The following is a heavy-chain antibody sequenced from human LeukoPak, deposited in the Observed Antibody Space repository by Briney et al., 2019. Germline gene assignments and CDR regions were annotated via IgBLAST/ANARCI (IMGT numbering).Heavy chain of an antibody. D-gene: IGHD1-1*01. CDR3: ARARNDASIDAFDI. J-gene: IGHJ3*02. Sequence: GASVKVSCKASGYTFTSYGISWVRQAPGQGLEWMGWISAYNGNTNYAQKLQGRVTMTTDTSTSTAYMELRSLRSDDTAVYYCARARNDASIDAFDIWGQGTMVTVSS. V-gene: IGHV1-18*01. CDR1: GYTFTSYG. CDR2: ISAYNGNT.